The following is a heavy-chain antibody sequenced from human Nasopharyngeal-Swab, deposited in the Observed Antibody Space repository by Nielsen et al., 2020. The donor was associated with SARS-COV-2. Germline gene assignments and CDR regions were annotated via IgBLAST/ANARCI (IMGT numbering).Heavy chain of an antibody. J-gene: IGHJ4*02. Sequence: GGSLRLSCTPSGFTFSDYAMNWVRLAPGKGLEWVASITSRGDRTYYGDSVKGRFTIFRENYKNTLYLQSNSLRAEDTARYYCARFSRCDDDCPSDYWGQGTLVTVSS. V-gene: IGHV3-23*01. CDR1: GFTFSDYA. D-gene: IGHD2-21*02. CDR3: ARFSRCDDDCPSDY. CDR2: ITSRGDRT.